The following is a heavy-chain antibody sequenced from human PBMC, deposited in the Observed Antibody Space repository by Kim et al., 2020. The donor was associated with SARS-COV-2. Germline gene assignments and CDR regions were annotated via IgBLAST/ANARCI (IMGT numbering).Heavy chain of an antibody. CDR1: GGSLNGHF. D-gene: IGHD3-22*01. CDR2: INHNGIV. Sequence: SETLSLTCAVYGGSLNGHFWTWIRQSPGKGLEWIGEINHNGIVKCNPSLPSLKSRVTISLDTSTNQFSLRLYSVAAADTAMYFCARISDANYYDGSVGDAFDIWGQGTMVTVSS. CDR3: ARISDANYYDGSVGDAFDI. J-gene: IGHJ3*02. V-gene: IGHV4-34*01.